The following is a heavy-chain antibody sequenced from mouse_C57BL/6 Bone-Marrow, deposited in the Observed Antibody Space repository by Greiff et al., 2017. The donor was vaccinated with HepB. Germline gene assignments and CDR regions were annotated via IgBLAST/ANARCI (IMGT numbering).Heavy chain of an antibody. V-gene: IGHV1-62-2*01. J-gene: IGHJ3*01. D-gene: IGHD1-1*01. CDR1: GYTFTEYT. CDR3: ARHEGIYYGSSYVAWFAY. CDR2: FYPGSGSI. Sequence: QVQLKESGAELVKPGASVKLSCKASGYTFTEYTIHWVKQRSGQGLEWIGWFYPGSGSIKYNEKFKDKATLTADKSSSTVYMELSRLTSEDSAVYFCARHEGIYYGSSYVAWFAYWGQGTLVTVSA.